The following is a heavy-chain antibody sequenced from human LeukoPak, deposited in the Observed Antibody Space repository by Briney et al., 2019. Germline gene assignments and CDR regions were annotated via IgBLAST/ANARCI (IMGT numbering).Heavy chain of an antibody. V-gene: IGHV3-53*01. CDR1: GFTVSSNY. CDR2: ISSGGST. Sequence: GGSLRLSCAASGFTVSSNYMSWVRQAPGKGLEWVSVISSGGSTYYADSVKGRFTISRDNSKNTLYLQMNSLRAEDTAVYYCARGPLYYYYYGMDVWGQGTTVTVSS. J-gene: IGHJ6*02. CDR3: ARGPLYYYYYGMDV.